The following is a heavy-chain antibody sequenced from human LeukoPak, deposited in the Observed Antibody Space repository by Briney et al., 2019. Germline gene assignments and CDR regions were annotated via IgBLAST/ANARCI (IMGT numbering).Heavy chain of an antibody. CDR1: GGSISSYY. CDR2: ISYSGST. D-gene: IGHD3-22*01. J-gene: IGHJ3*02. V-gene: IGHV4-59*01. CDR3: ASNYYDSSGYERDDAFDI. Sequence: SESLSLTCTVAGGSISSYYWSWIRQPPGKGLEWIGYISYSGSTNYNPSLKSRVTISLDTSKNQFSLKLSSVTAAETAVYYCASNYYDSSGYERDDAFDIWGQGTMVTVSS.